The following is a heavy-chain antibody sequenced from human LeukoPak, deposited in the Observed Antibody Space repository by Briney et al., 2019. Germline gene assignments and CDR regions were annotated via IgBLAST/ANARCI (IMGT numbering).Heavy chain of an antibody. CDR3: ARAPLHINYFDY. Sequence: GGSLRLSCAASGFTFSDYYMSWIRQAPGKGLEWVSVIYSGGSTYYADSVKGRFTISRDNSKNTLYLQMNSLRAEDTAVYYCARAPLHINYFDYWSQGTLVTVSS. J-gene: IGHJ4*02. CDR1: GFTFSDYY. D-gene: IGHD1-14*01. CDR2: IYSGGST. V-gene: IGHV3-53*01.